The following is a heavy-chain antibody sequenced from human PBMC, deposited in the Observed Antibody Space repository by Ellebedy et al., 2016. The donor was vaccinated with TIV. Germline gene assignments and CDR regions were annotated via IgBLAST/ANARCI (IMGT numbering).Heavy chain of an antibody. CDR1: GYSFTTYW. CDR2: IYPDDSDD. CDR3: ARSPKEEAPDPLDI. Sequence: GESLKISCKGSGYSFTTYWIGWVRQMPGKGLEWMGIIYPDDSDDRYSPSFQGHVTISVDKSISTAYLQWSSLKASDTAMYYCARSPKEEAPDPLDIWGQGTMVTVSS. V-gene: IGHV5-51*01. J-gene: IGHJ3*02.